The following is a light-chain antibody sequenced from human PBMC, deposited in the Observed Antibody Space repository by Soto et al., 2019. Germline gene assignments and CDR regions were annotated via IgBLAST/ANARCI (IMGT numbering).Light chain of an antibody. CDR3: QQYNNWPIT. CDR2: DAS. Sequence: DIQMTQSPSTLSASVGDRVTITCRARQTISIWLAWYQQKPGKAPKLLIYDASILESGVPSRFSGSGSGTEFTLTISSLQPDDFAVYYCQQYNNWPITFGQGTRLEIK. CDR1: QTISIW. J-gene: IGKJ5*01. V-gene: IGKV1-5*01.